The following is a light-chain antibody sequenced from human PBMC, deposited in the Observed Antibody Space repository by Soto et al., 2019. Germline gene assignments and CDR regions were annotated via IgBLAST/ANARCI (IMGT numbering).Light chain of an antibody. CDR1: ESVHRN. CDR2: YAS. V-gene: IGKV3-15*01. J-gene: IGKJ3*01. Sequence: EVVMTQSPATLSVSPGERDTLSCRASESVHRNLAWYHQKPGQGPSLLIYYASTMATGVPDRFTGSGSGTELTLTISSQQSEDFGVYHCQHYSNWPPTFGPGTKVEIK. CDR3: QHYSNWPPT.